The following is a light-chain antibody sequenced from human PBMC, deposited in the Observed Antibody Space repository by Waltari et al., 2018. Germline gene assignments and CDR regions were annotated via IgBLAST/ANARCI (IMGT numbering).Light chain of an antibody. CDR2: EGS. J-gene: IGLJ3*02. V-gene: IGLV2-23*01. CDR1: TSDVGSYNL. Sequence: QSALTQPASVSGSPGQSTTRSCTGTTSDVGSYNLVSWYQQHPGQAPKPLIYEGSKRPSGVSNRFSGSKSGNTASLTISGLQAEDEADYYCCSYAGSSTWVFGGGTKLTVL. CDR3: CSYAGSSTWV.